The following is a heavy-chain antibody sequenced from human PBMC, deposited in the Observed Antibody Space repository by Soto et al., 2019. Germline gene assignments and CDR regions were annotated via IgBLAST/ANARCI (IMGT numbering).Heavy chain of an antibody. J-gene: IGHJ4*02. CDR2: ISYDGSNK. CDR1: GFTFSSYG. CDR3: AKPDSYGAYYFDY. V-gene: IGHV3-30*18. D-gene: IGHD5-18*01. Sequence: QVQLVESGGGVVQPGRSLRLSCAASGFTFSSYGMHWVRQAPGKGLEWVAVISYDGSNKYYADSVKGRFTISRDNSKTTLYLQMNSLRAEDTAVYYCAKPDSYGAYYFDYWGQGTLVTVSS.